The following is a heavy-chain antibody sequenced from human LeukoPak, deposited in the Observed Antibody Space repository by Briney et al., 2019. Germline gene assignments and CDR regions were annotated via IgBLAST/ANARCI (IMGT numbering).Heavy chain of an antibody. D-gene: IGHD4-17*01. J-gene: IGHJ4*02. CDR3: VRDFPHDYGDYAYFDY. CDR1: GFTFSVYY. Sequence: GGSLRLSCAASGFTFSVYYMTWIRQAPGKGLEWVSYITSSGSYASYADSVKGRFTLSRDNARNSLSLEMSSLRAEDTAVYYCVRDFPHDYGDYAYFDYWGQGTLVTVSS. V-gene: IGHV3-11*05. CDR2: ITSSGSYA.